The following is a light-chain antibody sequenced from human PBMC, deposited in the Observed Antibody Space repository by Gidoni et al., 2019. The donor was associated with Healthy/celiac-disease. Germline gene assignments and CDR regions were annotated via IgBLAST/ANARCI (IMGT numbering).Light chain of an antibody. V-gene: IGKV3-15*01. CDR3: QQYNNWPPVLT. J-gene: IGKJ4*01. Sequence: EIVMKQSPATLSVSPGERATLSCRASQSVSSNLAWYQQKPGQAPRLLIYCASTRATGIPARFSGSGSGTEFTLTISSLQSEDFAVYYCQQYNNWPPVLTFGGGTKVEIK. CDR1: QSVSSN. CDR2: CAS.